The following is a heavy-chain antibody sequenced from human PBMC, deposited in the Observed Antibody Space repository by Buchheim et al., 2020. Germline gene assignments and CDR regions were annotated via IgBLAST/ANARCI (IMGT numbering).Heavy chain of an antibody. D-gene: IGHD6-13*01. CDR1: GFTFSSYD. CDR3: ARGKASSSWYPPYYYYGMDV. J-gene: IGHJ6*02. Sequence: EVQLVESGGGLVQPGGSLRLSCAASGFTFSSYDMHWVRQATGKGLEWVSAIGTAGDTYYPGSVKGRFTISRENAKNSLYLPMNSLRAGDTAVYYCARGKASSSWYPPYYYYGMDVWGQGTT. CDR2: IGTAGDT. V-gene: IGHV3-13*01.